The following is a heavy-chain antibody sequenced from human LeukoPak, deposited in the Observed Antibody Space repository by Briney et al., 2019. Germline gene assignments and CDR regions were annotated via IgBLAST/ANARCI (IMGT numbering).Heavy chain of an antibody. D-gene: IGHD2-15*01. CDR1: GSSFSSYG. CDR2: LRYGGSNK. J-gene: IGHJ4*02. CDR3: ARTDCSGSSCYKIYYFDY. V-gene: IGHV3-30*02. Sequence: GGSLRLSCAASGSSFSSYGMHWVRQAPGKGLEWVTFLRYGGSNKYYADSVKGRFTISRDNSKNTLYLQMNSLRAEDTAVYYCARTDCSGSSCYKIYYFDYWGQGTLVTVSS.